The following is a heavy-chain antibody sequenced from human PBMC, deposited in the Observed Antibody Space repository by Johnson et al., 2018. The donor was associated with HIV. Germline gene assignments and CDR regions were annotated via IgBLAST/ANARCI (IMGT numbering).Heavy chain of an antibody. Sequence: VQLVESGGGLVQPGGSLKLSCAASGFTFSGSAVHWVRQASGKGLEWVGRIRNKANSYTTEYAASVKGRFIISRDDSKNTLYLQMNSLKTEDTAVYYCTREGRTVAAFTVGAFDIWGQGTMVTVS. CDR3: TREGRTVAAFTVGAFDI. D-gene: IGHD6-19*01. CDR2: IRNKANSYTT. V-gene: IGHV3-73*01. CDR1: GFTFSGSA. J-gene: IGHJ3*02.